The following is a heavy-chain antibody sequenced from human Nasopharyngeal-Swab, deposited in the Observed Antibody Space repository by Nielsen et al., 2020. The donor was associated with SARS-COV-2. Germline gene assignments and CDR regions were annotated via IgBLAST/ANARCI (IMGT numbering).Heavy chain of an antibody. Sequence: GESLKISCAASGFTFSAHGMHWVRQAPGKGLEWVAFVSYDRADKYYADSVKGRFTIFRDNSRNTVYLQINSLRAEDTAVYFCARGNGSPTYFEYWGQGTLVTVSS. CDR3: ARGNGSPTYFEY. CDR2: VSYDRADK. CDR1: GFTFSAHG. D-gene: IGHD1-26*01. V-gene: IGHV3-30*03. J-gene: IGHJ4*02.